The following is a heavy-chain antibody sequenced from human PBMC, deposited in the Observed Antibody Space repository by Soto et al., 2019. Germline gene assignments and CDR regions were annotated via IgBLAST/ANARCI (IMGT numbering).Heavy chain of an antibody. V-gene: IGHV3-23*01. J-gene: IGHJ4*02. CDR1: GFSFYSFA. CDR2: ISGSDGST. Sequence: EVQLLESGGGLVQPGGSLRLSCAASGFSFYSFAMSWVRQAPGKGLEWVSTISGSDGSTYFADSVKGRFTISRDDSKNTLYLQMDSLRAEDTALYYCARRATRGTFPFDYWGQGTLVTVSS. CDR3: ARRATRGTFPFDY. D-gene: IGHD3-16*01.